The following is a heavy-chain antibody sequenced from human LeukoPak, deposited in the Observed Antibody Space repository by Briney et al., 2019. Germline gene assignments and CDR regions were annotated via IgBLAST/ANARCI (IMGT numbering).Heavy chain of an antibody. V-gene: IGHV4-31*03. J-gene: IGHJ4*02. CDR1: GGSITGGAYY. CDR3: ARGLGHSYGYSFDY. Sequence: PSQTLSLTCTVSGGSITGGAYYWTWIRQLPGKGLEWIVFIHYSGSTYYNPSLKSRVTISVDTSKNQFSLKLSSVTAADTAVYYCARGLGHSYGYSFDYWGQGTLVSVSS. D-gene: IGHD5-18*01. CDR2: IHYSGST.